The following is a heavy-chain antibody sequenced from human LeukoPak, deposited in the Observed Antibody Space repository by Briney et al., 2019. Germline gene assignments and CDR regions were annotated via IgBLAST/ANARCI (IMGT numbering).Heavy chain of an antibody. CDR1: GGSFSGYY. CDR3: ARFYFRGYSYGYNY. V-gene: IGHV4-34*01. D-gene: IGHD5-18*01. Sequence: TSETLSLTCAVYGGSFSGYYWSWIRQPPGKGLEWIGEINHSGSTNYNPSLKSRVTISVDTSKNQFSLKLSSVTAADTAVYYCARFYFRGYSYGYNYWGQGTLVTVSS. CDR2: INHSGST. J-gene: IGHJ4*02.